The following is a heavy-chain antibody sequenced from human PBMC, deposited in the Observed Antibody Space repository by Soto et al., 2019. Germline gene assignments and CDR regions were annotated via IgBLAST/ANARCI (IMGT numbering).Heavy chain of an antibody. V-gene: IGHV1-69*01. CDR2: IIPIFGTA. CDR3: ARSPRTFLCGPRGAFDI. J-gene: IGHJ3*02. Sequence: QVQLVQSGAEVKKPGSSVKVSCKASGGTFSSYAISWVRQAPGQGLEWMGGIIPIFGTANYAQKFQGRVTITADESMNPAYMELRSRRYDDTAVYYCARSPRTFLCGPRGAFDIWGQGTMVSVSS. CDR1: GGTFSSYA. D-gene: IGHD2-21*01.